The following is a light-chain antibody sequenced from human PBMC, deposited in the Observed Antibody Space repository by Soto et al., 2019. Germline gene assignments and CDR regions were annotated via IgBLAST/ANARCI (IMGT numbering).Light chain of an antibody. J-gene: IGKJ3*01. CDR1: QSISRH. CDR3: QRSYSSPPLFT. CDR2: AAS. V-gene: IGKV1-39*01. Sequence: DIQMTQSPSSLSASVGDRVTITCRASQSISRHLNWYQQKPGRAPNLLIYAASSLQSGVPSRFSGSGSGTDFSLTVSSLQPEDFATYYCQRSYSSPPLFTFGPGTKVD.